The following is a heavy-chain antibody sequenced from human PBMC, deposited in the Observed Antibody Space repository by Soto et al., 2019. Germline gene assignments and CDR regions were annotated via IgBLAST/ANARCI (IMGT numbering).Heavy chain of an antibody. CDR1: GGTFSSSA. CDR2: IIPLFRTP. Sequence: QVQLVQSGADMQEPGSSVKVSCKTSGGTFSSSAISWLRQAPGQGLEWMGGIIPLFRTPDYAQKFQGRVTIAADESTSTANMELRRLRSEDTAVYYCARDNDRLQLGGNYYYILDVWGQGTTITVSS. V-gene: IGHV1-69*12. CDR3: ARDNDRLQLGGNYYYILDV. D-gene: IGHD4-4*01. J-gene: IGHJ6*02.